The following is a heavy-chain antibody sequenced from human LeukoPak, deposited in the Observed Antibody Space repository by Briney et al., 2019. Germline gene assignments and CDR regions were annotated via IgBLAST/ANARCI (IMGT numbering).Heavy chain of an antibody. J-gene: IGHJ4*02. D-gene: IGHD4-17*01. CDR3: AKVSNGVYGDYGLVY. CDR2: ISYDGSNK. Sequence: GGSLRLSCAASGFTFSSYAMHWVRQAPGKGLEWVAVISYDGSNKYYADSVKGRFTISRDNSKNTLYLQMNSLRAEDTAVYYCAKVSNGVYGDYGLVYWGQGTLVTVSS. CDR1: GFTFSSYA. V-gene: IGHV3-30*04.